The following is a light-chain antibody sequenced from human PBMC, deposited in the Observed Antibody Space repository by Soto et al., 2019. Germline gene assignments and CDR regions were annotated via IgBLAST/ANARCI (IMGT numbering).Light chain of an antibody. Sequence: EIVLTQSPATLSVSPGERATLSCRASQSVSNNLAWYQQRPGQAPRLLIYGASTRATGISARFSGGGSGTEFTLTISSLQSEDFTVYYCQQYNKWPLFTFGPGTRVDFK. CDR2: GAS. CDR3: QQYNKWPLFT. CDR1: QSVSNN. V-gene: IGKV3-15*01. J-gene: IGKJ3*01.